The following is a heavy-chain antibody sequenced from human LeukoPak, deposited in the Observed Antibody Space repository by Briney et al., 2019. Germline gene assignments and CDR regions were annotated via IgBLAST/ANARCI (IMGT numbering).Heavy chain of an antibody. CDR1: GYSISSGYF. Sequence: MASETLSLTCTVSGYSISSGYFWGWIRQPPGKGLECIGTIYHSGSTYYNPSLKSRVTISVDTSKNQFSLKLNSVTAADTAVYYCARIYSSSWLLNWFDPWGQGTLVTVSS. D-gene: IGHD6-13*01. CDR3: ARIYSSSWLLNWFDP. J-gene: IGHJ5*02. CDR2: IYHSGST. V-gene: IGHV4-38-2*02.